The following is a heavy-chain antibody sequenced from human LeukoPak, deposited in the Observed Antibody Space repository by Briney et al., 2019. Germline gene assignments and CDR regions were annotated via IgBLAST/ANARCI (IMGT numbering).Heavy chain of an antibody. Sequence: PSETLSLTCAVYGGSFSGYYWSWIRQPPGKGLEWIGEINHSGSTNYNPSLKSRVTISVDTPKNQFSLKLSSVTAADTAVYYCARGLGLPGSWGQGTLVTVSS. J-gene: IGHJ5*02. CDR3: ARGLGLPGS. D-gene: IGHD1-14*01. V-gene: IGHV4-34*01. CDR1: GGSFSGYY. CDR2: INHSGST.